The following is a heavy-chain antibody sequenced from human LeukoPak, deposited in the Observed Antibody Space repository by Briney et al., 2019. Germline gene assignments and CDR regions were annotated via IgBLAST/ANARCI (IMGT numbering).Heavy chain of an antibody. CDR1: GFTFSSYA. CDR3: AREMRLVTFDY. J-gene: IGHJ4*02. V-gene: IGHV3-23*01. CDR2: ISGSGGST. Sequence: GGSLRLSCAASGFTFSSYAMSWVRQAPGKGLEWVSAISGSGGSTYYADSVKGRFTISRDNAKNSLYLQMNSLRAEDTAVYYCAREMRLVTFDYWGQGTLVTVSS. D-gene: IGHD6-19*01.